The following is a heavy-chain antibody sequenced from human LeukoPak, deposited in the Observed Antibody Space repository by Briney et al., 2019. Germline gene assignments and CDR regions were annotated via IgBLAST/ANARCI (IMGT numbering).Heavy chain of an antibody. D-gene: IGHD7-27*01. Sequence: PSETLSLTCTVSGGSISSYYWSWIRQPPGKGLEWIGYIYYRGSTNYNPSLKSRVTISVDTSKNQFSLKLSSVTAADTAVYYCAREGPTGVDYWGQGTLVTVSS. CDR2: IYYRGST. J-gene: IGHJ4*02. V-gene: IGHV4-59*01. CDR1: GGSISSYY. CDR3: AREGPTGVDY.